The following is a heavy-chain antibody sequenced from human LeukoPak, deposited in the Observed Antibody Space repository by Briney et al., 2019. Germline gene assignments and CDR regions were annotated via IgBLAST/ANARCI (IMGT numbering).Heavy chain of an antibody. J-gene: IGHJ6*04. V-gene: IGHV3-48*03. CDR1: GFTFSSYE. CDR3: AELGITMIGGV. D-gene: IGHD3-10*02. Sequence: GGSLRLSCAASGFTFSSYEMNWVRQAPGKGLEWVSYISSSGSTIYYADSVKGRFTISRDNAKNSMYLQMNSLRAEDTAVYYCAELGITMIGGVWGKGTTVTISS. CDR2: ISSSGSTI.